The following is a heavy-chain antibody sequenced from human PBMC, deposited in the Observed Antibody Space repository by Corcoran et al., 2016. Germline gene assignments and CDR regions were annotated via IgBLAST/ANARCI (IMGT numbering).Heavy chain of an antibody. J-gene: IGHJ4*02. CDR2: ISAYNGNT. CDR3: ARDLRPPSGYDSFDD. D-gene: IGHD5-12*01. Sequence: QVQLVQSGAEVKKPGASVKVSCKASGYTFTRYGISWVRQAPGQGLEWMGWISAYNGNTNYAQKLQGRVTMTTDTSTSTAYMELRSLRSDDTAVDYCARDLRPPSGYDSFDDWGQGTLVTVSS. CDR1: GYTFTRYG. V-gene: IGHV1-18*01.